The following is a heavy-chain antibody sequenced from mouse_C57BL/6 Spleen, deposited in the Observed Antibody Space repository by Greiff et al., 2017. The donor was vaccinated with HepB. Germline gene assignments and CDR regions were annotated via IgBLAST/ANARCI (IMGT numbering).Heavy chain of an antibody. J-gene: IGHJ3*01. Sequence: VQLQQSGAELVRPGASVTLSCKASGYTFTDYEMHWVKQTPVHGLEWIGAIDPETGGTAYNQKFKGKAILTADKSSSTAYMELRSLTSEDSAVYYCTRRVTGTCAYWGQGTLVTVSA. CDR1: GYTFTDYE. V-gene: IGHV1-15*01. CDR2: IDPETGGT. D-gene: IGHD2-1*01. CDR3: TRRVTGTCAY.